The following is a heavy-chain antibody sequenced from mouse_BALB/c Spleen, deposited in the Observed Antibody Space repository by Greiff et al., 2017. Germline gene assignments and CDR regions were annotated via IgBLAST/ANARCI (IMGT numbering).Heavy chain of an antibody. CDR2: IDPENGDT. J-gene: IGHJ4*01. CDR1: GFNIKDYY. CDR3: NVGYYVGAMDY. Sequence: VQLKESGAELVRPGASVKLSCTASGFNIKDYYMHWVKQRPEQGLEWIGWIDPENGDTEYAPKFQGKATMTADTSSNTAYLQHSSLTSEDTAVYYCNVGYYVGAMDYWGQGTSVTVSS. V-gene: IGHV14-4*02. D-gene: IGHD2-3*01.